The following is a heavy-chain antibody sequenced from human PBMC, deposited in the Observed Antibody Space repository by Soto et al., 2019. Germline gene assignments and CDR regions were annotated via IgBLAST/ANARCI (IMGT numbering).Heavy chain of an antibody. J-gene: IGHJ6*02. CDR2: XXXXGGST. V-gene: IGHV1-46*01. D-gene: IGHD2-21*01. CDR3: AREASKYSGMDV. Sequence: ASVKVSCKASGYTFTNYYMHWVRQAPGQGLEXXXXXXXXGGSTTYAQKFQGRVTMTRDTSTSTVYMELSSLISEDTTEYYCAREASKYSGMDVWGQGTTVTVSS. CDR1: GYTFTNYY.